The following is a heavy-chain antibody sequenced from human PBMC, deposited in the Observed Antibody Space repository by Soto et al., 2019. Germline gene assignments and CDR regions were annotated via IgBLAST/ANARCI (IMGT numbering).Heavy chain of an antibody. D-gene: IGHD3-22*01. Sequence: ASVKVSCKASGYTFTSCGISWVRQAPGQGLEGMGWISAYNGNTNYAQKLQGRVTMTTDTSTSTVYMELRSLRSDDTAGYYCARDVNYYDSSGYPDYWGQGTLVTVSS. CDR2: ISAYNGNT. CDR1: GYTFTSCG. CDR3: ARDVNYYDSSGYPDY. J-gene: IGHJ4*02. V-gene: IGHV1-18*04.